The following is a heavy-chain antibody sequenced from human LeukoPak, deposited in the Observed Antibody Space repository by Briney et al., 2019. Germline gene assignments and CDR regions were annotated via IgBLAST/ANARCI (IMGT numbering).Heavy chain of an antibody. Sequence: GGSLRLSCAASGFTVITSFMSWVRQAPGKGLEWVSVIYSDGTTYYADSVKGRFTISRDNSKNTLYLQMNTLRAEDTAMYYCTKTGGPWDWGQGTLVTVSS. CDR3: TKTGGPWD. CDR2: IYSDGTT. J-gene: IGHJ4*02. D-gene: IGHD7-27*01. V-gene: IGHV3-53*01. CDR1: GFTVITSF.